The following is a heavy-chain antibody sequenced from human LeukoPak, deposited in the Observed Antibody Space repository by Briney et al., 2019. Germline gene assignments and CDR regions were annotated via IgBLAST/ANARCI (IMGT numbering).Heavy chain of an antibody. V-gene: IGHV3-53*01. CDR2: IYSGGST. Sequence: GGSLRLSCAASGFTVSSNYMSWVRQAPGKGLEWVSVIYSGGSTYYADSVKGRFTISRDNSKNTLYLQMNSLRAEDTAVYYCAKEGPYSGSYPFDYWGQGTLVTVSS. J-gene: IGHJ4*02. CDR3: AKEGPYSGSYPFDY. CDR1: GFTVSSNY. D-gene: IGHD1-26*01.